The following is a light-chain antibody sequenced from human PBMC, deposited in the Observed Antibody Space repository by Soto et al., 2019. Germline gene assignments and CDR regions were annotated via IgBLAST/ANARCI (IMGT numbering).Light chain of an antibody. CDR1: QGVSSSY. CDR3: QHYRTS. J-gene: IGKJ4*01. V-gene: IGKV3-20*01. Sequence: EIVLTQSPGTLSLSPGERATLSCRASQGVSSSYLAWYQQKPGQPPRLLIYGAYSRATGIPDRFSGSGSGTDFTLTITRLEREDCAVYYCQHYRTSFGGGTKVEIK. CDR2: GAY.